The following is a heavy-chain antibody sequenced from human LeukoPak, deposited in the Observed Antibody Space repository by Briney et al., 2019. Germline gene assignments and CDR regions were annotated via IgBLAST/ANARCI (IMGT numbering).Heavy chain of an antibody. J-gene: IGHJ6*02. CDR1: GGSISSDVTY. V-gene: IGHV4-39*01. Sequence: SETLSPTRTVAGGSISSDVTYWDWIRQAPGKGLEWIGSLLYNGNTWYNPSLESRVTISVDTSENQLSLRLTSVNAADTALYFCTRPASGNVGTYSGMDVWGQGTSVTVSS. CDR2: LLYNGNT. CDR3: TRPASGNVGTYSGMDV. D-gene: IGHD1-26*01.